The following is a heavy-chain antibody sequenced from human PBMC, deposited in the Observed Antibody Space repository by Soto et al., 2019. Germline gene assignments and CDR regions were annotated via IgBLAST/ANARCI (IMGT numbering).Heavy chain of an antibody. V-gene: IGHV3-23*01. Sequence: GGSLRLSCAASGFTFSSYAMSWVRQAPGKGLEWVSAISGSGGSTYYADSVKGRFTISRDNSKNTLYLQMNSLRAEDTAVYYCAKVGATMVRGVIIQKKPHYFDYWGQGT. CDR2: ISGSGGST. J-gene: IGHJ4*02. CDR3: AKVGATMVRGVIIQKKPHYFDY. CDR1: GFTFSSYA. D-gene: IGHD3-10*01.